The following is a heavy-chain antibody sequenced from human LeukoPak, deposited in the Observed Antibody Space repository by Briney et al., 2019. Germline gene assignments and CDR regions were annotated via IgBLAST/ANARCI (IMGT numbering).Heavy chain of an antibody. Sequence: RGSLRLSCAASGLTFSSHWMHWVRQAPGKGLVWVSRITNDGSSTTYAGSVKGRFTISRDNAKNMLYLQVNSLRAEDTAVYYCAREALGYRGYDPDYFDSWGQGTLVIVSS. CDR1: GLTFSSHW. CDR3: AREALGYRGYDPDYFDS. V-gene: IGHV3-74*01. J-gene: IGHJ4*02. CDR2: ITNDGSST. D-gene: IGHD5-12*01.